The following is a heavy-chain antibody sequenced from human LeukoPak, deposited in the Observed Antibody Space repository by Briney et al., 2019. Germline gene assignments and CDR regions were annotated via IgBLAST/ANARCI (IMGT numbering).Heavy chain of an antibody. CDR2: IATSSSTI. D-gene: IGHD4-17*01. CDR3: AKKEYGDYGGFDY. CDR1: GFTFSTYT. V-gene: IGHV3-48*01. J-gene: IGHJ4*02. Sequence: GGSLRLSCAASGFTFSTYTMNWVRQPPGKGLEWVSNIATSSSTIYYADSVKGRFTISRDNSKNTLYLQMNSLRAEDTAVYYCAKKEYGDYGGFDYWGQGTLVTVSS.